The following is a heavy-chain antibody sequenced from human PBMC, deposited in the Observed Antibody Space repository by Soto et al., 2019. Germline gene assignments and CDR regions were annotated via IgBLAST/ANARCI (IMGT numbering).Heavy chain of an antibody. V-gene: IGHV3-7*01. CDR1: GFTFSSYW. CDR2: IKQDGSEK. CDR3: ARDLEQLVPYYYYGMDV. Sequence: PGGSLRLSCAASGFTFSSYWVSLVRQAPGKGLECVSNIKQDGSEKYYVDSVKGRFTISRDNAKNSLYLQMNSLRAEDTAVYYCARDLEQLVPYYYYGMDVWGQGATVTVSS. D-gene: IGHD6-13*01. J-gene: IGHJ6*02.